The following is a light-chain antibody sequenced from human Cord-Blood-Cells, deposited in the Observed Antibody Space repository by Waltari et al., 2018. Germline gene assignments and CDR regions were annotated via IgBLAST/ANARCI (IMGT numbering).Light chain of an antibody. CDR2: DNK. V-gene: IGLV1-51*01. CDR1: SSNIGNNY. J-gene: IGLJ3*02. CDR3: GTWDSSLSVWV. Sequence: QSVLTQPPSVSAAPGQKVTISCSGSSSNIGNNYVSWYQQLPGTAPKPLIYDNKKRPSGIPDRFSGSKSGTSATLGITGLQTGDEADYYCGTWDSSLSVWVFGGGTKLTVL.